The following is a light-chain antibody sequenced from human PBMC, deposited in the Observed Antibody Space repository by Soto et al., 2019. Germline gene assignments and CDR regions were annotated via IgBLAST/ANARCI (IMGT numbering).Light chain of an antibody. V-gene: IGLV1-44*01. CDR3: AAWDASIVV. Sequence: QSVLTQPPSAAGTPGQRVTISCSGTRYKIGTNTVIWYQQLPGAAPKLLIYSDNHRPSGVPDRFSGSKSATPAALAISGLQSEEEADYFCAAWDASIVVFGGGTKLTVL. CDR1: RYKIGTNT. CDR2: SDN. J-gene: IGLJ2*01.